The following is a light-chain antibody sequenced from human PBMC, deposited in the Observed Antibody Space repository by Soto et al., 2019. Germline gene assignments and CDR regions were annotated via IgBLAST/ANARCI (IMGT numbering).Light chain of an antibody. J-gene: IGKJ4*01. CDR1: QSVLYSSNNKNY. V-gene: IGKV4-1*01. CDR2: WAS. Sequence: DIVMTQSPDSLAVSPGERATINCKSSQSVLYSSNNKNYLAWNQQQPGQPPKLLSYWASTRECGVPERFSGGGSVTDFTLTSSSLQVEVGAVYCCQQCYSSPLAFGGGTKVDIK. CDR3: QQCYSSPLA.